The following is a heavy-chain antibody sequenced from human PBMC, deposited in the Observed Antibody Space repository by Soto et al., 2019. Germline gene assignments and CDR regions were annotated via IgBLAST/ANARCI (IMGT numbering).Heavy chain of an antibody. D-gene: IGHD3-22*01. CDR3: ARVWSRQYFYDSSGYPRNFEY. V-gene: IGHV1-18*01. CDR1: GYSFSNYG. CDR2: ISGYNDKT. J-gene: IGHJ4*02. Sequence: ASVKVSCKASGYSFSNYGVAWVRQAPGQGLEWMGWISGYNDKTNYAQKLQGRLTMTTDTSTSTAYMELRSLRSDDTAVYYCARVWSRQYFYDSSGYPRNFEYWGQGTLVTVSS.